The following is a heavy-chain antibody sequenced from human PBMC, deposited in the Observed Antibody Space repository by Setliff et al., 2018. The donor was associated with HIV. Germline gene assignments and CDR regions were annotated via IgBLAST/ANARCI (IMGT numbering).Heavy chain of an antibody. CDR2: IHQSGTA. V-gene: IGHV4-39*01. Sequence: SETLSLTCAVSGVSVNNDDDYWGWVRQPPGKGLEWIAIIHQSGTAHKRPSLKSRVTISIDTSENLFSLKLSGVTAADTAIYYCARQVGEGKWYLDSWGHGTLVTVSS. CDR1: GVSVNNDDDY. CDR3: ARQVGEGKWYLDS. D-gene: IGHD1-26*01. J-gene: IGHJ4*01.